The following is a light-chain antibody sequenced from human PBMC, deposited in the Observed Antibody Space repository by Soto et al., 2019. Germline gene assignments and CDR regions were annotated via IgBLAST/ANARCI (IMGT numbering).Light chain of an antibody. Sequence: QSALTQPASVSGSPGQSITISCPGTSSDVGGYNYVSWYQQHPGKAPKLMIYEVTNRPSGVSDRFSGSKSGYTASLTISGLQADDEADYYCSSYTSGSTLVFGTGTKGTVL. J-gene: IGLJ1*01. CDR2: EVT. V-gene: IGLV2-14*01. CDR3: SSYTSGSTLV. CDR1: SSDVGGYNY.